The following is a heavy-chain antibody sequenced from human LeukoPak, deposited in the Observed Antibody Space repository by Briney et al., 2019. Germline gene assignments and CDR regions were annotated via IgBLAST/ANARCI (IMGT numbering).Heavy chain of an antibody. CDR2: ISFSGSTI. Sequence: PGGSLRLSCAASGFTFSDYYMSWIRQAPGKGLEWVSYISFSGSTIYYADSVKGRFTISRDNAKNSVYLQMNSLRAEDTAVYYCARSLFYDSSGWGYWGQGTLVTVSS. CDR3: ARSLFYDSSGWGY. CDR1: GFTFSDYY. V-gene: IGHV3-11*01. J-gene: IGHJ4*02. D-gene: IGHD3-22*01.